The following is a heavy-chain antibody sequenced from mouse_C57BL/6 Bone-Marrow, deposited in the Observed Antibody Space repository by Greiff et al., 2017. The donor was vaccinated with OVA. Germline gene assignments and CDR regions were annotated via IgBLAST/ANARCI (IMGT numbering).Heavy chain of an antibody. J-gene: IGHJ2*01. V-gene: IGHV5-4*01. Sequence: EVQGVESGGGLVKPGGSLKLSCAASGFTFSSYAMSWVRQTPEKRLEWVATISDGGSYTYYPDNVKGRFTISRDNAKNNLYLQMSHLKSEDTAMYYCARKIYFYYFDYWGQGTTLTVSS. CDR1: GFTFSSYA. CDR3: ARKIYFYYFDY. CDR2: ISDGGSYT. D-gene: IGHD2-1*01.